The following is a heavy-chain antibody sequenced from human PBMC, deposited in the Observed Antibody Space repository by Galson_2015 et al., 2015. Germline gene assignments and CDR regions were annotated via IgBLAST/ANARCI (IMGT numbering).Heavy chain of an antibody. CDR3: ASLRGTDPLGFDY. CDR2: IYPAYSDA. CDR1: GYNFATHW. Sequence: QSGAEVKKPGESLKISCKGSGYNFATHWIGWVRQMPGKGLEWVGIIYPAYSDARYSPSFQGQVTISADKSISTVYLQWSSLKASDTAMYYCASLRGTDPLGFDYWGQGTLVTVSS. D-gene: IGHD3-16*01. V-gene: IGHV5-51*01. J-gene: IGHJ4*02.